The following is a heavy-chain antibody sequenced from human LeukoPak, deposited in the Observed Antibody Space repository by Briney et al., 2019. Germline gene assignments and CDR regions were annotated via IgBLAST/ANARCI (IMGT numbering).Heavy chain of an antibody. D-gene: IGHD3-9*01. CDR3: AKDYSSGLTGYFDY. V-gene: IGHV3-23*01. CDR2: IGAGGANT. J-gene: IGHJ4*02. CDR1: GFTFSIYA. Sequence: PGGSLRLSCAASGFTFSIYAMSWVRQAPGKGLEWVAGIGAGGANTKTADSVGGRFTISRDNPKNTLYLQMNSLRAEDTAVYYCAKDYSSGLTGYFDYWGQGTLVIVSS.